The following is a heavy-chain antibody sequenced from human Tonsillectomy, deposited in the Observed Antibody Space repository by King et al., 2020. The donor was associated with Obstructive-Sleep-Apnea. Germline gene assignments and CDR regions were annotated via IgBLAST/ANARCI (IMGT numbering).Heavy chain of an antibody. J-gene: IGHJ6*02. CDR1: GYTFTSYY. CDR3: ARDLVDTIIHGPRGYYYYGMDV. D-gene: IGHD5-12*01. V-gene: IGHV1-46*01. Sequence: QLVQSGAEVKKPGASVKVSCKASGYTFTSYYMHWVRQAPGQGLEWMGIINPSGGSTSYAQKFQGRVTMTRDTSTSTVYMELSSLRSEDTAVYYCARDLVDTIIHGPRGYYYYGMDVWGQGTTVTVSS. CDR2: INPSGGST.